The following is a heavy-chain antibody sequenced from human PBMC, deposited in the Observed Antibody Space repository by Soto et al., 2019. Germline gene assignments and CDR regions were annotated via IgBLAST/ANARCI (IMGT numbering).Heavy chain of an antibody. J-gene: IGHJ6*02. V-gene: IGHV3-30-3*01. CDR3: ARGSGTPYYGMDV. D-gene: IGHD3-10*01. CDR2: ISYDGSNK. CDR1: GFTFSSYA. Sequence: LSLSCAASGFTFSSYAMHWVRQAPGKGLEWVAVISYDGSNKYYADSVKGRFTISRDNSKNTLYLQMNSLRAEDTAVYYCARGSGTPYYGMDVWGQGTTVTVSS.